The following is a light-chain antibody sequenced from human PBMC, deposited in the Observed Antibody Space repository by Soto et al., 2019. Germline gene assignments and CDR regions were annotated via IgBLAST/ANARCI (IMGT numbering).Light chain of an antibody. J-gene: IGKJ3*01. CDR1: QSVSSSY. CDR3: QQYGSSPET. Sequence: MVLTQSPGTLSLSRGERATLSCRASQSVSSSYLAWYQQKPGQAPRLLIYGASSRATGIPDRFSGSGSGTDFTLTISRLEPEDFAVYYCQQYGSSPETFGPGTKVDIK. CDR2: GAS. V-gene: IGKV3-20*01.